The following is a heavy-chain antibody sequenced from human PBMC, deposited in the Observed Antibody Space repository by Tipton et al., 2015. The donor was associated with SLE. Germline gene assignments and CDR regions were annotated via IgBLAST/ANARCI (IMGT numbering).Heavy chain of an antibody. CDR1: GGSFSGYY. CDR2: INHSGST. Sequence: TLSLTCAVYGGSFSGYYWSWIRQPTGKGLEWIGEINHSGSTNYNPSLKSRATISVDTSKNQFSLKLSSVTAADTAVYYCARRRIVVVPVAHVSAFDSWGQGTMVAVTS. D-gene: IGHD2-2*01. CDR3: ARRRIVVVPVAHVSAFDS. V-gene: IGHV4-34*01. J-gene: IGHJ3*02.